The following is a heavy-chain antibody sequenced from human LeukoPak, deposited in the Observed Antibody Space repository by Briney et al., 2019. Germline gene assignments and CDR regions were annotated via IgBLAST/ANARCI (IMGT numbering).Heavy chain of an antibody. CDR2: ISWNSGSI. J-gene: IGHJ4*02. V-gene: IGHV3-9*01. CDR1: GFIVDDYA. CDR3: AKVNYYDSSGYGSGYFDY. D-gene: IGHD3-22*01. Sequence: GRSLRLSCAASGFIVDDYAMHWVRQAPGKGLEWVSGISWNSGSIGYADSVKGRFTISRDNAKNSLYLQMNSLRAEDTALYYCAKVNYYDSSGYGSGYFDYWGQGTLVTVSS.